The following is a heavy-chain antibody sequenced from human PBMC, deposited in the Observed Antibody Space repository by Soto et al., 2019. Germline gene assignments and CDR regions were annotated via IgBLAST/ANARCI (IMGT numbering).Heavy chain of an antibody. Sequence: SLRLSCASSGFTFSSYAMHWVRQAPGKGLEWVAVISYDGSNKYYADSVKGRFTISRDNSKNTLYLQMNSLRAEDTAVYYCARGVLWVGATPPFDYWGQGTLVTVSS. CDR2: ISYDGSNK. CDR1: GFTFSSYA. CDR3: ARGVLWVGATPPFDY. J-gene: IGHJ4*02. V-gene: IGHV3-30-3*01. D-gene: IGHD1-26*01.